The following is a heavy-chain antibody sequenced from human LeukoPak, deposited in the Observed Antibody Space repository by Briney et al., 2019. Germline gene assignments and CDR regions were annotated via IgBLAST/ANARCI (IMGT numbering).Heavy chain of an antibody. V-gene: IGHV4-39*07. D-gene: IGHD6-19*01. CDR1: GGSISSSSYY. Sequence: SETLSLTCTVSGGSISSSSYYWGSIRQPPGKGLERLGRSYYSGSTYYNPSLKSRVTISVDTSKNQFSLKLSSVTAADTAVYYCAREQGWQWLVGYYYYYGMDVWGQGTTVTVSS. CDR2: SYYSGST. CDR3: AREQGWQWLVGYYYYYGMDV. J-gene: IGHJ6*02.